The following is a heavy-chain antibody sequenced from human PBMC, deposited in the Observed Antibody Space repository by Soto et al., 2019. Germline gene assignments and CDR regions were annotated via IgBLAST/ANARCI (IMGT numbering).Heavy chain of an antibody. CDR3: ASALL. Sequence: EVQMVESGGGLVQPGGSLRLSCAASGFTFSRYWMYWVHQAPGKGLEWVANIKEDGSEITNVDSVKGRFTISRDNAKNSLYLQMNSLRVEDTAVYYCASALLRGQGTLVTVSS. V-gene: IGHV3-7*01. J-gene: IGHJ4*02. CDR1: GFTFSRYW. CDR2: IKEDGSEI.